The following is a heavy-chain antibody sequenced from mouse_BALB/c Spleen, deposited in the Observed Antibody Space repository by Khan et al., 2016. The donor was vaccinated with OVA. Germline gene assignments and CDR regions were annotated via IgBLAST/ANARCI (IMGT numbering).Heavy chain of an antibody. D-gene: IGHD1-1*01. CDR2: IYPGSGST. J-gene: IGHJ3*01. V-gene: IGHV1-55*01. CDR3: ARRDYYGSSVAY. Sequence: QVQLQQSGAELVKPGTSVKLSCKASGYNFTSYWINWVKLRPGQGLEWIGHIYPGSGSTNYNEKFKSKATLSVDTSTSTVYMQLSSLASEDSALYYGARRDYYGSSVAYWGQGTLVTVSA. CDR1: GYNFTSYW.